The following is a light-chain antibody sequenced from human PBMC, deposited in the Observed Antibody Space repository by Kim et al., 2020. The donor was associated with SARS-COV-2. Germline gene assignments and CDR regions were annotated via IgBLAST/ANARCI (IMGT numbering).Light chain of an antibody. CDR3: AVWDDSLNGYV. CDR2: SND. Sequence: QSVLTQPPSASETPGQRVTVSCSGSSSNIGSNTVSWYQQLPGTAPKLLIYSNDQRPSGVPDRFSGSKSGTSASLAISGLQSEDESDYYCAVWDDSLNGYVFGTGTKVTVL. CDR1: SSNIGSNT. J-gene: IGLJ1*01. V-gene: IGLV1-44*01.